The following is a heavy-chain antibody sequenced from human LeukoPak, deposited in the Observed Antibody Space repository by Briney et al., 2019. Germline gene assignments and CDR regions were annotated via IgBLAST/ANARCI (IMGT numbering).Heavy chain of an antibody. V-gene: IGHV3-30*03. Sequence: PGGSLRLSCAGSGFTFSNYGMHWVRQAPGKGLEWVTLISYDGSNKYYADSVKGRFTISRDNAKNSLFLQVNSLRAEDTAVYYCARGAPCGGDCSSWFDPWGQGTPVTVSS. J-gene: IGHJ5*02. CDR3: ARGAPCGGDCSSWFDP. D-gene: IGHD2-21*02. CDR2: ISYDGSNK. CDR1: GFTFSNYG.